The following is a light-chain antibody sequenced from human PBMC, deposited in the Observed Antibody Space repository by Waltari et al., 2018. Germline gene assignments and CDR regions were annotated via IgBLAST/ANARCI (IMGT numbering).Light chain of an antibody. CDR1: QSLVHSAGNTY. V-gene: IGKV2-30*02. CDR3: MQGTHWPRT. Sequence: VVMTQSPLSLPVTLGQPASISCRSSQSLVHSAGNTYLNWFQQRPGQSPRRLIYKVSNRDSGVPDRFSGSGSGTDFTLKISRVEAEDVGVYYCMQGTHWPRTFGQGTKVQIK. J-gene: IGKJ1*01. CDR2: KVS.